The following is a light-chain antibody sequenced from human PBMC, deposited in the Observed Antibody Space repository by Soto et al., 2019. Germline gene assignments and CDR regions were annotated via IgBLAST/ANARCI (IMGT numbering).Light chain of an antibody. CDR1: KSVSRTY. CDR3: QQNGSSQWT. CDR2: GAS. Sequence: EIVLTRSPGTLSLSPGERATLSCRASKSVSRTYLAWFQQRPGQAPRLLIYGASNRATGIPDRFSGSGSGTDFTLTSSRLEHEDFAFYYCQQNGSSQWTFGQGTKVDIK. V-gene: IGKV3-20*01. J-gene: IGKJ1*01.